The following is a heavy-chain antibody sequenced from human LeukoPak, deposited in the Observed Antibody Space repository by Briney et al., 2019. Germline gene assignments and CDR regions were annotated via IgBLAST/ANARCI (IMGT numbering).Heavy chain of an antibody. D-gene: IGHD1-26*01. CDR3: AKGREAYSGSYTPFDY. J-gene: IGHJ4*02. CDR1: GFTVSSNY. V-gene: IGHV3-23*01. Sequence: GGSLRLSCAASGFTVSSNYMSWVRQAPGKGLECVSTISGSGSSTYYADSVKGRFTISRDSSKSTLYLQMSSLRAEDTAVYYCAKGREAYSGSYTPFDYWGQGTLVTVSS. CDR2: ISGSGSST.